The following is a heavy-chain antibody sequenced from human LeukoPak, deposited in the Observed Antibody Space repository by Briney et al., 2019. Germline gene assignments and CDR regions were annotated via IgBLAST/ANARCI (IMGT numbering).Heavy chain of an antibody. V-gene: IGHV4-59*01. CDR3: ARDSSIAAQNWFDP. Sequence: SETLSLTCTVSGGSISSYYWSWIRQPPGKGLEWLGYIYYSGSTNYNPSLKSRVTISVDTSKNQFPLKLSSVTAADTAVYYCARDSSIAAQNWFDPWGQGTLVTVSS. CDR2: IYYSGST. D-gene: IGHD6-6*01. CDR1: GGSISSYY. J-gene: IGHJ5*02.